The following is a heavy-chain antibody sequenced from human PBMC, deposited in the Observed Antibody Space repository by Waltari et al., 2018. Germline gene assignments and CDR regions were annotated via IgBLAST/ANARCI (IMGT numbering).Heavy chain of an antibody. CDR1: GGTFSSYA. Sequence: QVQLVQSGAEVKKPGSSVKVSCKASGGTFSSYAISWVRQAPGQGLEWMGRINPNRGGTNYAQKCQGRVTMTRDTSISTAYMELSRLRSDDTAVYYCAGGGFGVVRGIWGQGTMVTVSS. CDR3: AGGGFGVVRGI. V-gene: IGHV1-2*06. CDR2: INPNRGGT. J-gene: IGHJ3*02. D-gene: IGHD3-3*01.